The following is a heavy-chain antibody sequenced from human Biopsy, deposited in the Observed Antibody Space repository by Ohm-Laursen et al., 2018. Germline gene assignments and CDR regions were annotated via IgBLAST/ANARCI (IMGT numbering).Heavy chain of an antibody. CDR1: GFTFTNYG. CDR2: IFYDGSNT. V-gene: IGHV3-30*18. D-gene: IGHD5-18*01. Sequence: SLRLSCAAPGFTFTNYGMQWVRQAPGKGLEWVAFIFYDGSNTYYADSVKGRFTISRDNSRDTLYLQMSSLRAEDTDVYYCAKDRYNYTPIGGFSMDVWGQGTTVTVSS. CDR3: AKDRYNYTPIGGFSMDV. J-gene: IGHJ6*02.